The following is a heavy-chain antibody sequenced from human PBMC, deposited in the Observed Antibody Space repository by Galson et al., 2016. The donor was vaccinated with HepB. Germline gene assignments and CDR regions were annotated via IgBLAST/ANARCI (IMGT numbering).Heavy chain of an antibody. CDR2: IYYTGNT. D-gene: IGHD3-16*01. Sequence: SETLSLTCTVSGGSISSYSWSWIRQPPGKGLDWIGYIYYTGNTNYNPSLKSRVTISLDTSENQFSLNLSSVTAADPAVYYRARGGVRGRYYYGMDVWGQGTTVTVSS. J-gene: IGHJ6*02. CDR3: ARGGVRGRYYYGMDV. CDR1: GGSISSYS. V-gene: IGHV4-59*01.